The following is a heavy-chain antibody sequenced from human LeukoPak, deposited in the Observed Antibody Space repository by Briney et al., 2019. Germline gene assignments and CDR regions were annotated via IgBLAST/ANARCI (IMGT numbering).Heavy chain of an antibody. V-gene: IGHV1-18*01. Sequence: ASVKVSCKASGYTFTNYGINWVRQAPGQGLEWMGWISAYNGNTNYAQKLQGRVTMTTDTSTSTAYMELRSLRSDDTAVYYCAKSNGYGLVDIWGQGTMATVSS. J-gene: IGHJ3*02. CDR3: AKSNGYGLVDI. CDR1: GYTFTNYG. D-gene: IGHD3-10*01. CDR2: ISAYNGNT.